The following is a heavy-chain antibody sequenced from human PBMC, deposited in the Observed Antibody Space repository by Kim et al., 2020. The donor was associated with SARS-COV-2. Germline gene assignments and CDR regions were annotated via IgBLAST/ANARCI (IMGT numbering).Heavy chain of an antibody. V-gene: IGHV3-30-3*01. CDR3: ARDQGAAVDC. J-gene: IGHJ4*02. CDR1: GFTFSSYA. D-gene: IGHD6-13*01. CDR2: ISYDGSNK. Sequence: GGSLRLSCAASGFTFSSYAMHWVRQAPGKGLEWVAVISYDGSNKYYADAVKGRFTISRDNSKNTLYLQMNSLRAEDTAVYYCARDQGAAVDCWGQGTLGT.